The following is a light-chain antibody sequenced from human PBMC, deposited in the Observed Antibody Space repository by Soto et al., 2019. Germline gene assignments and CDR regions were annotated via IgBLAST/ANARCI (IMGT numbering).Light chain of an antibody. CDR3: QQRSNWPSLT. J-gene: IGKJ4*01. CDR1: QSVSSSY. CDR2: AAS. V-gene: IGKV3D-20*02. Sequence: EIVLTQSPGTLSLSPGERATLSCRASQSVSSSYLAWHQQKPGQAPRLLIYAASNRATGIPDRFSGSGSGTDFTLTISRLEPEDFAVYYCQQRSNWPSLTFGGGTKVDIK.